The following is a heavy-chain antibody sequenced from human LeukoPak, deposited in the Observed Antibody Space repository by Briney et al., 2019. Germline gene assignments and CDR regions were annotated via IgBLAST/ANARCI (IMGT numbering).Heavy chain of an antibody. D-gene: IGHD3-10*02. J-gene: IGHJ6*04. CDR1: GFTFTSYA. CDR2: ISKSGGIT. CDR3: AELGITMIGGV. V-gene: IGHV3-23*01. Sequence: GGSLRLSCAASGFTFTSYAMSWVRQAPGKGLEWVSTISKSGGITYYADSVKGRFTISRDNAKNSLYLQMNSLRAEDTAVYYCAELGITMIGGVWGKGTTVTVSS.